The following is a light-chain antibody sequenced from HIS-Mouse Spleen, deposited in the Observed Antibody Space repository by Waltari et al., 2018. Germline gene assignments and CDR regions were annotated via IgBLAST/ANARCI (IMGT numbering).Light chain of an antibody. CDR2: DVS. J-gene: IGLJ3*02. CDR3: CSYAGSYTWV. V-gene: IGLV2-11*01. CDR1: SSDVGGYNY. Sequence: QSALTQPRSVSGSPGQSVPISCTGTSSDVGGYNYVSWYQQPPGKAPKLMIYDVSKRPSGVPDRFSGSKSGNTASLTISGLQAEDEADYYCCSYAGSYTWVFGGGTKLTVL.